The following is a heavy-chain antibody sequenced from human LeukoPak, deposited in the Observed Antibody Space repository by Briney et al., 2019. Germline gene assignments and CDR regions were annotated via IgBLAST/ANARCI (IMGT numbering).Heavy chain of an antibody. D-gene: IGHD3-16*01. V-gene: IGHV3-15*01. CDR1: GFTFSDAW. CDR3: TAGLAKTNDDR. CDR2: IKRKTNGGTT. Sequence: KSGGSLRLSCAASGFTFSDAWMNWVRQAPGKGLEWVGRIKRKTNGGTTDYAAPVKGRFTISRDDSANTLYLQMNSLKIEDTAVYYCTAGLAKTNDDRWGQGTLVTVSS. J-gene: IGHJ5*02.